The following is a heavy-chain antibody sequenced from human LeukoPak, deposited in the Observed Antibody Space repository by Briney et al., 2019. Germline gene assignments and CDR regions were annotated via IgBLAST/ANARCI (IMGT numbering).Heavy chain of an antibody. J-gene: IGHJ4*02. CDR3: ARRPPGYSGYYLDY. CDR2: ISPNNGDT. Sequence: ASVKVSCKASGYTFTVYYMHWVRQAPGQGLEWMGWISPNNGDTKYARKLQGRVTMTRDTSISTVYMELSRLKSNDTAVYYCARRPPGYSGYYLDYWGQGTLVTVSS. CDR1: GYTFTVYY. D-gene: IGHD5-12*01. V-gene: IGHV1-2*02.